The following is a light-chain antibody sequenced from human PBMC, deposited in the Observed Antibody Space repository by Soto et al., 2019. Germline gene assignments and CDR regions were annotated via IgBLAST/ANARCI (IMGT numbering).Light chain of an antibody. Sequence: EIVLTQSPGTLSLSPGERATLSCRASQSIASSYLGWYQQKPGQAPRLLIYGASSRATGIPDRFSGSGSGTDVTLSISRLEPEDFAVYYCPHYGTSPFTFGPGTNVEIK. CDR2: GAS. J-gene: IGKJ3*01. V-gene: IGKV3-20*01. CDR1: QSIASSY. CDR3: PHYGTSPFT.